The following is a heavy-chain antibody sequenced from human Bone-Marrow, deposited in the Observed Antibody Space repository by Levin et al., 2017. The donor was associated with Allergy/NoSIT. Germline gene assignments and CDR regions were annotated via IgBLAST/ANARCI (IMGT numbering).Heavy chain of an antibody. J-gene: IGHJ6*02. Sequence: SETLSLTCSVSGGSVSSGTYYWSWIRRPPGTGLEWIVYINYRGVTKYNPSLKNRVTISVDTSKNDFSLKATSVTAADTAVYYCARNRIIVSGGNDYYYGMDVWGQGTTVTVSS. CDR2: INYRGVT. CDR1: GGSVSSGTYY. V-gene: IGHV4-61*01. D-gene: IGHD5/OR15-5a*01. CDR3: ARNRIIVSGGNDYYYGMDV.